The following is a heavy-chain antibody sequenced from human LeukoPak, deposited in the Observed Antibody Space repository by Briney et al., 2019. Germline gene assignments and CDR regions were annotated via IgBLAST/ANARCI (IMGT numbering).Heavy chain of an antibody. CDR3: ARDRDSSGWYEGLDY. J-gene: IGHJ4*02. Sequence: GGSLRLSCAASGFTFSSSAMHWVRQAPDKGLEWGAVISYDGSNKYYADSVKGRFTISRDNSKNTLYLQMNSLRADDTAVYYCARDRDSSGWYEGLDYWGQGTLVTVSS. V-gene: IGHV3-30-3*01. CDR1: GFTFSSSA. D-gene: IGHD6-19*01. CDR2: ISYDGSNK.